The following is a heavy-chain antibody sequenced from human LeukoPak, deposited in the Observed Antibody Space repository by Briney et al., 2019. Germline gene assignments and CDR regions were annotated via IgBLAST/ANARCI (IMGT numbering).Heavy chain of an antibody. CDR2: ISYDGSNK. V-gene: IGHV3-30*03. Sequence: GRSLRLSCAASGFTFSSYGMHWVRQAPGKGLEWVAVISYDGSNKYYADSVKGRFTISRDNSKNTLYLQMNSLRAEDTAVYYCARKREEGDTAMVTSLFDYWGQGTLVTVSS. CDR3: ARKREEGDTAMVTSLFDY. D-gene: IGHD5-18*01. J-gene: IGHJ4*02. CDR1: GFTFSSYG.